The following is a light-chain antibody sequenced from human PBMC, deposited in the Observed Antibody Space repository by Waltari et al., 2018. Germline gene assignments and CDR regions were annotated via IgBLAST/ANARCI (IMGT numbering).Light chain of an antibody. CDR2: RAN. Sequence: LTCALSSGSLSTTSYATWYQQTPGQAPRTLVYRANARSSGVPDRFSGSILGNTAALTITGAQADDESDYYCALYMGSGIWVFGGGTRLTVL. V-gene: IGLV8-61*01. CDR1: SGSLSTTSY. J-gene: IGLJ3*02. CDR3: ALYMGSGIWV.